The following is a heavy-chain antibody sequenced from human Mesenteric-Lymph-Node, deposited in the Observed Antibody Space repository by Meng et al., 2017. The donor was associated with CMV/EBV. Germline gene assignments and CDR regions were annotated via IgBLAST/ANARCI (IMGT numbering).Heavy chain of an antibody. Sequence: GESLKISCAASGFTFSSYGMNWVRQAPGKGLEWVAVISYDGSNKYYADSVKGRFTISRDNSKNTLYLQMNSLRAEDTAVYYCARDVYDYVWGSYRYTFDYWGQGTLVTVSS. CDR2: ISYDGSNK. CDR3: ARDVYDYVWGSYRYTFDY. J-gene: IGHJ4*02. D-gene: IGHD3-16*02. CDR1: GFTFSSYG. V-gene: IGHV3-30*19.